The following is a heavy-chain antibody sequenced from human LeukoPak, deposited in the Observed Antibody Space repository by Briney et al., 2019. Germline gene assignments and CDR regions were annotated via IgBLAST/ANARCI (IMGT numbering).Heavy chain of an antibody. V-gene: IGHV3-74*01. J-gene: IGHJ5*02. D-gene: IGHD2-2*01. CDR2: INNDGSSA. Sequence: TGGSLRLSCAASGFTFNNYWIHWVRKVPGKGLVWVSRINNDGSSASYVDSVKGRFTISRDNAKNTLFLQMNSLRAEDTAVYYCANRLLSGWFDPWGQGTLVTAS. CDR1: GFTFNNYW. CDR3: ANRLLSGWFDP.